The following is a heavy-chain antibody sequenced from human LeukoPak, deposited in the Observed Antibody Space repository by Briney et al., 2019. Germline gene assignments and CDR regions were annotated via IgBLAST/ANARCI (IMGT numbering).Heavy chain of an antibody. J-gene: IGHJ4*02. D-gene: IGHD5-18*01. V-gene: IGHV4-59*01. CDR3: ARGPWPSGYSYGYYFDY. CDR1: GGSISSYY. Sequence: SETLSLTCTVSGGSISSYYWSWIRQPPGKGLEWIGYIYYSGSTNYNPSLKSRVTISVDTSKNQFSLKLSSVTAADTAVYYCARGPWPSGYSYGYYFDYWGQRTLVTVSS. CDR2: IYYSGST.